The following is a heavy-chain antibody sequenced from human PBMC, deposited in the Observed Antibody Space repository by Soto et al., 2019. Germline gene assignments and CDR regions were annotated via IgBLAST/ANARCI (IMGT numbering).Heavy chain of an antibody. J-gene: IGHJ5*02. CDR1: GFTLSNYG. V-gene: IGHV3-33*01. CDR3: ARNVGSSVSSRWFDT. CDR2: IWYDGTAT. D-gene: IGHD3-10*02. Sequence: QVQLVESGGGVVQPGRSLTLSCVASGFTLSNYGLHWVRQAPGKGLEWVAVIWYDGTATYSADSVKGRFSISRDNAKNDLFLQRSSLRAEDTAVYYCARNVGSSVSSRWFDTWGQGTLVTVSS.